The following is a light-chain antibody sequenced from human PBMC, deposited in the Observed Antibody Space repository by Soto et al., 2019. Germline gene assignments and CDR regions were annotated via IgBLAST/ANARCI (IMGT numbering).Light chain of an antibody. Sequence: EIVVTQSPATLSLSPGERATLSCRASQSVRNNVAWYQHKPGQTPRVIIYDTSTRAAGIPARFSGSGYGTYFTLTISSLQSEDFAVYYCQQYNIWRSITCGQGTRLEIK. CDR1: QSVRNN. J-gene: IGKJ5*01. CDR3: QQYNIWRSIT. V-gene: IGKV3-15*01. CDR2: DTS.